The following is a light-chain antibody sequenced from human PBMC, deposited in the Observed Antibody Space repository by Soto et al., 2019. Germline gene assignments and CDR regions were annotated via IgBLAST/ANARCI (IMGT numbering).Light chain of an antibody. CDR1: SSNIGVNT. CDR3: AVWDDSLSGYV. Sequence: QSVLTQPPSASGTPGQRVIISCSGSSSNIGVNTVNWFQQLPGTAPKLVMYSDIHRPSGVPDRFSGSKSGTSASLAISGLQSEDEADYYCAVWDDSLSGYVFGTGTKVTVL. J-gene: IGLJ1*01. CDR2: SDI. V-gene: IGLV1-44*01.